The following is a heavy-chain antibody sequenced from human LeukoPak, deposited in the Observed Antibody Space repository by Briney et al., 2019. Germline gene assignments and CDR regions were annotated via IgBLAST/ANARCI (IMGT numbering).Heavy chain of an antibody. D-gene: IGHD1-26*01. CDR2: SRNKANNYII. J-gene: IGHJ4*02. V-gene: IGHV3-72*01. CDR1: GFTFSDHY. Sequence: PGGSLRLSRAASGFTFSDHYMDWVRQAPGKGLEWVGRSRNKANNYIIEYAASVKGRFTISRYDSKHSLYLQMNSLKTEDTAVYYCARWDSGSCSHWGQGTLVTVS. CDR3: ARWDSGSCSH.